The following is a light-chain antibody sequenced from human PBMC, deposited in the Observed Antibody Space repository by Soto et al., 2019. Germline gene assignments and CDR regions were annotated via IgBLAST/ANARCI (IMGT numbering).Light chain of an antibody. CDR2: AAS. V-gene: IGKV1-39*01. CDR1: QSITNY. J-gene: IGKJ2*01. CDR3: QQSYSTPMYT. Sequence: DIPMTQSPCSLSASVGDRVTITCRASQSITNYLNWYQQTPGKAPKLLISAASNLQSGVPSTFSGSGSVTDFTLTISSLQPEDFATYYCQQSYSTPMYTFGQGTKVHIK.